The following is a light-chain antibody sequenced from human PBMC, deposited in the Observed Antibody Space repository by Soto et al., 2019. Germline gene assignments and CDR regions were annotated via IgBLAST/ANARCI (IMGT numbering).Light chain of an antibody. CDR3: QKYSSVPV. Sequence: DIQMTQSPTSLSASVGDRVTITCRASQDIRNFVAWYQQKPGKAPKLLIYAASTLQSGVPSRFSGSGSGTDFTLTINSLQHEDVATYSCQKYSSVPVFGPGTKVDIK. V-gene: IGKV1-27*01. J-gene: IGKJ3*01. CDR2: AAS. CDR1: QDIRNF.